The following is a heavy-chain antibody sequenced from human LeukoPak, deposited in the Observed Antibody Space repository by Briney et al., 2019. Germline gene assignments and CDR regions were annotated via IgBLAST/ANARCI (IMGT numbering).Heavy chain of an antibody. CDR1: GFTFDDYA. CDR3: LDYGLR. CDR2: ISWNSGSI. D-gene: IGHD4-17*01. Sequence: GGSLRLSCAASGFTFDDYAMHWVRQAPGKGLEWVSGISWNSGSIGYADSVKGRFTISRDNAKNTLYLQMDSLRAEDTALYYCLDYGLRWGQGTLVTVSS. V-gene: IGHV3-9*01. J-gene: IGHJ4*02.